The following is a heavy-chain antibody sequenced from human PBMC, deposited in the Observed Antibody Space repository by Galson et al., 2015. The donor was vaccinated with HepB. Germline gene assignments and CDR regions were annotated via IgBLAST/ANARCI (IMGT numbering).Heavy chain of an antibody. D-gene: IGHD2-2*01. Sequence: SLRLSCAASGFTFSSYGMHWVRQAPGKGLEWVAVIWYDGSNKYYADSVKGRFTISRDNSKNTLYLQMNSLRAEDTAVYYCARDEQYQLLWYYYYGMDVWGQGTTVTVSS. CDR2: IWYDGSNK. CDR1: GFTFSSYG. J-gene: IGHJ6*02. V-gene: IGHV3-30*19. CDR3: ARDEQYQLLWYYYYGMDV.